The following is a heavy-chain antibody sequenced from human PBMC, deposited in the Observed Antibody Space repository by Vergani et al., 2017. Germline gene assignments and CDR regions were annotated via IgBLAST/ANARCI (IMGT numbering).Heavy chain of an antibody. Sequence: EVQLVESGGGLVKPGGSLRLSCAASGFTFSSYSMNWVRQAPGKGLEWVSSISSSSSYIYYADSVKGRFTISRDNAKNSLYLQMNSLRAEDTAVYYCAKALLGYCSGGSCYYSVDYWGQGTLVTVSS. CDR3: AKALLGYCSGGSCYYSVDY. CDR1: GFTFSSYS. D-gene: IGHD2-15*01. J-gene: IGHJ4*02. V-gene: IGHV3-21*04. CDR2: ISSSSSYI.